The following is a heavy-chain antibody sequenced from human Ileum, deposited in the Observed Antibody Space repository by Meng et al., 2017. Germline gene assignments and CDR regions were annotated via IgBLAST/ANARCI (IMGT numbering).Heavy chain of an antibody. CDR1: GASVTTSHYQ. J-gene: IGHJ4*02. Sequence: VTLQQSAPGLWWPSHTHSLICPAPGASVTTSHYQWGWIRQPPGKGLEWIGYASTNYNPSLKSRLTISLDTSKNQVSLKLTSVTAADTAVYYCARDHWGSLDYWGQGILVTVSS. CDR3: ARDHWGSLDY. D-gene: IGHD7-27*01. V-gene: IGHV4-61*01. CDR2: AST.